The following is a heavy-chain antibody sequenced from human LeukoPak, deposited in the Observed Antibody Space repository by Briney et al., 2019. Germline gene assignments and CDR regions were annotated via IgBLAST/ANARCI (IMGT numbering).Heavy chain of an antibody. CDR1: GFTFSLYN. Sequence: GGSLRLSCEASGFTFSLYNMNWVRQAPGKGLEWVSYISSSGSTIYYADSVKGRFTISRDNAKNSLYLQMNSLRAEDTAVYYCAGLGITMIGGVWGKGTTVTISS. D-gene: IGHD3-10*02. CDR2: ISSSGSTI. V-gene: IGHV3-48*04. CDR3: AGLGITMIGGV. J-gene: IGHJ6*04.